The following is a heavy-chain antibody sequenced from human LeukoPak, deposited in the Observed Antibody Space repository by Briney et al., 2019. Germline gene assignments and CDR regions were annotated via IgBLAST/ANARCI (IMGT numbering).Heavy chain of an antibody. CDR3: ARGEVVPAAIEGEGWFDP. V-gene: IGHV4-39*01. D-gene: IGHD2-2*01. CDR1: GGSISSYY. Sequence: SETLSLTCTVSGGSISSYYWGWIRQPPGKGLEWIGSIYYSGSTYYNPSLKSRVTISVDTSKNQFSLKLSSVTAADTAVYYCARGEVVPAAIEGEGWFDPWGQGTLVTVSS. CDR2: IYYSGST. J-gene: IGHJ5*02.